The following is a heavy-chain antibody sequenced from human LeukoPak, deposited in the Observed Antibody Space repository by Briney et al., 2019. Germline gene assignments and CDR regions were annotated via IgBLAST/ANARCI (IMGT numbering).Heavy chain of an antibody. CDR2: IKANSDDT. J-gene: IGHJ4*02. CDR3: ATDYTDTWTGFDY. Sequence: ASVKVSCKASGYIFTARAMYWVRQAPGQGLEWMGRIKANSDDTNYAQKFQDRVTMTRDMSVSTAYMELRSLRSDDTAVYYCATDYTDTWTGFDYWGQGTLVTVSS. V-gene: IGHV1-2*06. D-gene: IGHD1-1*01. CDR1: GYIFTARA.